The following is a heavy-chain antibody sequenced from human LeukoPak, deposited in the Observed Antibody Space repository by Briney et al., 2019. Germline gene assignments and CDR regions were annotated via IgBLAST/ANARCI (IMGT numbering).Heavy chain of an antibody. CDR2: IYYSGST. CDR1: GGSISSGDYY. Sequence: SETLSLTCTVSGGSISSGDYYWSWIRQPPGKGLEWIGYIYYSGSTYCNPSLKSRVTISVDTSKNQFSLKLSSVTAADTAVYYCARDLYQDWFDPWGQGTLVTVSS. CDR3: ARDLYQDWFDP. V-gene: IGHV4-30-4*08. J-gene: IGHJ5*02. D-gene: IGHD2-8*01.